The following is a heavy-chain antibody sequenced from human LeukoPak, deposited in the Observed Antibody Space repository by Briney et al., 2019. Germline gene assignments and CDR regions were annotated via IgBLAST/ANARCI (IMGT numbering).Heavy chain of an antibody. J-gene: IGHJ5*02. D-gene: IGHD3-9*01. CDR1: GFTFSSYS. CDR2: ISSSSYI. Sequence: GGSLRLSCAASGFTFSSYSMNWVRQAPGKGLEWVSSISSSSYIYYADSVKGRFTISRDNAKNSLYLQMMSLRTEDTAVYYCARAPILPPDIFLNWFDRWGQGTLVTVSS. CDR3: ARAPILPPDIFLNWFDR. V-gene: IGHV3-21*01.